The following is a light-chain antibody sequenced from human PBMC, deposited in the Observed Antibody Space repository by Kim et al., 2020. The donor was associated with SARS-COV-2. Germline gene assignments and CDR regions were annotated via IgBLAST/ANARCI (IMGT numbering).Light chain of an antibody. CDR2: DAS. CDR1: RVIGTW. CDR3: QQYSRDSRT. V-gene: IGKV1-5*01. Sequence: VGDRVTFTCRASRVIGTWLAWYQQKPGKAPKLLIFDASNLQSRVPSRFSGSGSGTQFTLTISSLQPDDYGTYFCQQYSRDSRTFGQGTKVDIK. J-gene: IGKJ1*01.